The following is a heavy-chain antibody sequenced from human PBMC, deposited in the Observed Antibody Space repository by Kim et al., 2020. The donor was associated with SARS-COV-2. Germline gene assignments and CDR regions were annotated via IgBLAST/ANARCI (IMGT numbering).Heavy chain of an antibody. V-gene: IGHV4-39*01. CDR3: ARTLSGSHAFDI. J-gene: IGHJ3*02. Sequence: YSPSLKMRVTISVDTSKNQFSLKLSSVTAADTAVYYCARTLSGSHAFDIWGQGTMVTVSA. D-gene: IGHD1-26*01.